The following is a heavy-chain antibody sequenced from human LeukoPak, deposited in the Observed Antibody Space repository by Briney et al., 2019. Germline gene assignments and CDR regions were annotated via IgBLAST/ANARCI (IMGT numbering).Heavy chain of an antibody. CDR2: IYTSGST. Sequence: SETLSLTCTVSGGSISSYYWSWIRQPAGKGLEWIGRIYTSGSTNYNPSLKSRVTMSVDTSKNQFSLKLSSVTAADTAVYYCASYYYDSSGTYWDYWGQGALVTVSS. CDR3: ASYYYDSSGTYWDY. D-gene: IGHD3-22*01. J-gene: IGHJ4*02. V-gene: IGHV4-4*07. CDR1: GGSISSYY.